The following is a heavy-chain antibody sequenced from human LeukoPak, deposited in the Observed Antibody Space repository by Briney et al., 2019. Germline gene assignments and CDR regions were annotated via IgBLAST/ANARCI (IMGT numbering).Heavy chain of an antibody. CDR2: IYHSGST. CDR3: ARHYDSSAYYFPFDY. CDR1: GGSISSSNW. V-gene: IGHV4-4*02. J-gene: IGHJ4*02. D-gene: IGHD3-22*01. Sequence: SETLSLTCAVSGGSISSSNWWSWVRQPPGKGLEWIGEIYHSGSTNYNPSLKSRVTISVDKSKNQFSLKLISVTAADTAVYYCARHYDSSAYYFPFDYWGQGTLVTVSS.